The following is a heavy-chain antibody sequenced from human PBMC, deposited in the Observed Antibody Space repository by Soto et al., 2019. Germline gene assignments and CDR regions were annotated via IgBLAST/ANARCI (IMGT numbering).Heavy chain of an antibody. V-gene: IGHV3-30*18. Sequence: PGGSLRLSCAASGFTFSSHGMHWVRQAPGKGLEWVALISYDGSNKYYADSVKGRFTISRDNSKITLYLQMNSLRAEDTAVYYCAKDVVVGATPGLWDYYYYYSMDVWGQGTTVTVSS. CDR3: AKDVVVGATPGLWDYYYYYSMDV. CDR2: ISYDGSNK. J-gene: IGHJ6*02. D-gene: IGHD1-26*01. CDR1: GFTFSSHG.